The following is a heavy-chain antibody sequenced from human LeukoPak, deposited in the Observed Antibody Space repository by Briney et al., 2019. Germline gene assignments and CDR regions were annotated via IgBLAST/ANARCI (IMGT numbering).Heavy chain of an antibody. CDR3: AKDVGKWESLHFFDY. V-gene: IGHV3-23*01. CDR2: ISGSGAST. Sequence: GGSLRLSCLTSGFTLSTNAMSWVRQAPGKGLEWISGISGSGASTYYADSVKGRFTISRDDSKNTLYLQMNSLRGDDTAVYYCAKDVGKWESLHFFDYWGQGTLVTVSS. D-gene: IGHD1-26*01. J-gene: IGHJ4*02. CDR1: GFTLSTNA.